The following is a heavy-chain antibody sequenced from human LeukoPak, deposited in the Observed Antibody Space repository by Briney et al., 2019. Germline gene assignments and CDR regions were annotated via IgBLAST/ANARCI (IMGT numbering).Heavy chain of an antibody. CDR1: GYSLSSGYY. CDR3: ARVGVGVTKSFDY. CDR2: IYHSGST. J-gene: IGHJ4*02. D-gene: IGHD1-26*01. V-gene: IGHV4-38-2*01. Sequence: SDTLSLTCAVSGYSLSSGYYWGWIRQAPGKGLEWIGSIYHSGSTYYNSSLKSRATISVDRSKNQFSLKLSSVTAADTAVYYCARVGVGVTKSFDYWGQGTLVTVSS.